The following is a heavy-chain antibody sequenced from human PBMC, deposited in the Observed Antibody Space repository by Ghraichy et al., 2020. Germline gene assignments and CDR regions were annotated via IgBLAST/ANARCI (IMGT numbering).Heavy chain of an antibody. CDR1: GFTFNSYT. Sequence: GESLNISCAASGFTFNSYTMNWVRQAPGRGMECVSSISTTGSYIHYADSLKGRFTISRDNAKNSLYLQMNSLTAEDTAVYYCAREKDQYDYWGQGTLVTVSS. CDR3: AREKDQYDY. V-gene: IGHV3-21*06. CDR2: ISTTGSYI. D-gene: IGHD2-15*01. J-gene: IGHJ4*02.